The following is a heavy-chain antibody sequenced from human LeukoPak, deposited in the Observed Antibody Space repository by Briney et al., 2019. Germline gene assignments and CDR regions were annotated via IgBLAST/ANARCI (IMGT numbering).Heavy chain of an antibody. D-gene: IGHD6-13*01. V-gene: IGHV3-30*01. CDR2: ISYDGSNK. Sequence: GRSLRLSCAASGFTFSSYAMHWVRQAPGKGLEWVAVISYDGSNKYYADSVKGRFTISRDNSKNTLYLQMNSLRAEDTAVYYCAGEQQQLAHFDYWGQGTLVTVSS. J-gene: IGHJ4*02. CDR3: AGEQQQLAHFDY. CDR1: GFTFSSYA.